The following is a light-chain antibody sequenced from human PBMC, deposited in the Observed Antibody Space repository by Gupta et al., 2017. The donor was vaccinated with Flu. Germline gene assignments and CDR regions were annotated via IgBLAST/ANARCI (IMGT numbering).Light chain of an antibody. CDR3: TSYAPGNNLL. Sequence: SVTLARTDTSSDVGGCSYVTWYQQHPGKAPNLMIYEVSKGPSGVPERFTGSNSGNTASLTVSGLQAEDEADYYCTSYAPGNNLLFGGGTKLTVL. CDR1: SSDVGGCSY. CDR2: EVS. J-gene: IGLJ2*01. V-gene: IGLV2-8*01.